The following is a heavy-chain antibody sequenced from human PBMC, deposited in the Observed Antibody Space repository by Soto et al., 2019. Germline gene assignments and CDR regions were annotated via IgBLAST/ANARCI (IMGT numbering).Heavy chain of an antibody. J-gene: IGHJ4*02. CDR2: ISASGGST. CDR3: AKDMFEAEYQPPLDC. D-gene: IGHD3-10*02. Sequence: GGSLRLSCAASGFTFSTYAMNWVRQAPGKGLEWVSTISASGGSTYYADSVKGRFIISRDKSKNTLFLQMNTLRAEDTAVYFCAKDMFEAEYQPPLDCWGQGTLVTVSS. CDR1: GFTFSTYA. V-gene: IGHV3-23*01.